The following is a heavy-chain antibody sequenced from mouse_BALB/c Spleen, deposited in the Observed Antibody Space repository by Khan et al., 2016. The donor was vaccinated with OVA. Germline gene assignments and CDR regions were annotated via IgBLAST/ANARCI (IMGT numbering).Heavy chain of an antibody. CDR1: GYTFTSYT. J-gene: IGHJ3*01. V-gene: IGHV1-4*01. Sequence: QVQLQQSGAELARPGASVKMSCKASGYTFTSYTIHWIKLRPGQGLEWIGYINPSNGYTNYNQKFKDKATLTADKSSTTAYMELSSLTSDDSALYECVRDGTYHRSDGWFAYWGQGTLVTVSA. D-gene: IGHD2-14*01. CDR3: VRDGTYHRSDGWFAY. CDR2: INPSNGYT.